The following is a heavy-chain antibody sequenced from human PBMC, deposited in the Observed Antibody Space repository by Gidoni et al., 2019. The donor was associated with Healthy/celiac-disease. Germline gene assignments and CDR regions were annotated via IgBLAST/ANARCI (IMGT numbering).Heavy chain of an antibody. V-gene: IGHV3-66*01. CDR3: ARDRRYSGYDYYFDY. D-gene: IGHD5-12*01. CDR1: GSTVSSNY. J-gene: IGHJ4*02. Sequence: EVQLVESGGGLVQPGGSLRLSCVASGSTVSSNYMSWVRQAPGTGLEWVSVIYSGGSTYYADSVKGRFTISRDNSKNTLYLQMNSLRAEDTAVYYCARDRRYSGYDYYFDYWGQGTLVTVSS. CDR2: IYSGGST.